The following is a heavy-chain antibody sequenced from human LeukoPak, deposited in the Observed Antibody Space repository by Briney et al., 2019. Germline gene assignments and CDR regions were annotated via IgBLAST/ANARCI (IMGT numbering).Heavy chain of an antibody. Sequence: PGGSLRLSCAASGFTFSRYSMNWVRQAPGKGLEWVSSISSGSSYKYYGDSGKGRFTISRDNAKNSLYLQMNSLRAEDTAVYYCARGPGRSSFDYWGQGALVTVSS. D-gene: IGHD6-13*01. J-gene: IGHJ4*02. CDR3: ARGPGRSSFDY. V-gene: IGHV3-21*01. CDR1: GFTFSRYS. CDR2: ISSGSSYK.